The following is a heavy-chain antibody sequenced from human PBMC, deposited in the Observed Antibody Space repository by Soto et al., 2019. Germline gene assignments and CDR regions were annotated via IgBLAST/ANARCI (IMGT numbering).Heavy chain of an antibody. J-gene: IGHJ3*02. D-gene: IGHD6-13*01. CDR1: GFTFSSYS. Sequence: NPGGSLRLSCAASGFTFSSYSMNWVRQAPGKGLEWVSSISSSSSYIYYADSVKGRFTISRDNAKNSLYLQMNSLRAEDTAVYYCARSSSWNHDAFDIWGQGTMVTVSS. V-gene: IGHV3-21*01. CDR2: ISSSSSYI. CDR3: ARSSSWNHDAFDI.